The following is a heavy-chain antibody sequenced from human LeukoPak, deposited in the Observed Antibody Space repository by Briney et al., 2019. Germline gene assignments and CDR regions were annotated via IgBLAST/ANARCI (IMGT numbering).Heavy chain of an antibody. Sequence: SETLSLTCIVSGGSISSYNWNWIRQPPGKGLEWIGYMYNSGSTNNNPSLKSRVTISVDKSKNQFSLKLSSVTAADTAVYYCASGTTDIVVVPATLRNYYFDYWGQGTLVTVSS. CDR1: GGSISSYN. J-gene: IGHJ4*02. CDR2: MYNSGST. CDR3: ASGTTDIVVVPATLRNYYFDY. D-gene: IGHD2-2*01. V-gene: IGHV4-59*08.